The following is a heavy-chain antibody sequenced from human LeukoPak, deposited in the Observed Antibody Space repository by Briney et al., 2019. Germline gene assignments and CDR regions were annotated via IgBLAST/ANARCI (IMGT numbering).Heavy chain of an antibody. CDR3: ARGFDGHNAFDI. J-gene: IGHJ3*02. CDR1: GGSISSQY. V-gene: IGHV4-59*08. CDR2: IYNSGST. Sequence: PSETLSLTCTVSGGSISSQYWSWIRQPPGKGLEWIGYIYNSGSTHYSPSLKSRVTISVDTSKNQFSLRLSSVTAADTAMYHCARGFDGHNAFDIWGQGTMVTVSS. D-gene: IGHD3-9*01.